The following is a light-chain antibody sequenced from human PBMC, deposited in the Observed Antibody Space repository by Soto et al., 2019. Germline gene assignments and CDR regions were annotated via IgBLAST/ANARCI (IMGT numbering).Light chain of an antibody. CDR2: EVN. Sequence: QSVLTQPVSVSGAPGQSITISCTGTSNDVGGYKYVSWYQQRPGTAPKLIMFEVNNRPSGVSDRFSGSRSANTASLTISGLQAQDEADYYCSSYSSNNILSYVFGTGTKLTVL. CDR3: SSYSSNNILSYV. V-gene: IGLV2-14*03. J-gene: IGLJ1*01. CDR1: SNDVGGYKY.